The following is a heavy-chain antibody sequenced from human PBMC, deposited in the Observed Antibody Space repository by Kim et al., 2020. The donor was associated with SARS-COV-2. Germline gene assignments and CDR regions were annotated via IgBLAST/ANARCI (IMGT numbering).Heavy chain of an antibody. CDR3: AKNVIGDYYDTRDFYRVAMDV. D-gene: IGHD3-22*01. Sequence: GGSLRLSCAVSGFTFSRYAMSWVRLAPGKGLEWVSGIIGGGGSTYYTDSVKGRFTISRDNSRNTLYLQMNSLRAEDTALYYCAKNVIGDYYDTRDFYRVAMDVWGRGTTVTVS. V-gene: IGHV3-23*01. J-gene: IGHJ6*02. CDR2: IIGGGGST. CDR1: GFTFSRYA.